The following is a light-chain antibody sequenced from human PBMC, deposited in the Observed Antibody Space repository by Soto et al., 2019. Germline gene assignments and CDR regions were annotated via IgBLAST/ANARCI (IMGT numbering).Light chain of an antibody. V-gene: IGKV1-39*01. J-gene: IGKJ3*01. CDR3: QQSYSTPFT. Sequence: DIQMTQSPSSLSASVGDSVTITCRSSQSVSTYLNWYQQKPGKAPKLLVYAASTMERGVPSRFSGSGSGTDFALNIRSLQPEDVATYYCQQSYSTPFTFGHGTKVDIK. CDR2: AAS. CDR1: QSVSTY.